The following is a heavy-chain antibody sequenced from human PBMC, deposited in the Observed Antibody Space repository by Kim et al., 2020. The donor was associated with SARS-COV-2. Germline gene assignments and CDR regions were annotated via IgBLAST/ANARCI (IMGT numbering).Heavy chain of an antibody. J-gene: IGHJ4*02. CDR1: GFTFSSYA. CDR3: ANLPSGYDEEATFDY. V-gene: IGHV3-30*18. CDR2: ISYDGSNK. Sequence: LSLTCAASGFTFSSYAMHWVRQAPGKGLEWVAVISYDGSNKYYADSVKGRFTISRDNSKNTLFLQMNSLRAEDTAVYFCANLPSGYDEEATFDYWGQGTLVTVSS. D-gene: IGHD3-22*01.